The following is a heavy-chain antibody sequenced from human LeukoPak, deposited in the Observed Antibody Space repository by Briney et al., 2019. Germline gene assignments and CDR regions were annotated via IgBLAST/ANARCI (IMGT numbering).Heavy chain of an antibody. CDR2: ISGSGSST. CDR3: AKDPEYSSSSLDY. V-gene: IGHV3-23*01. CDR1: GFTFYSYA. D-gene: IGHD6-6*01. J-gene: IGHJ4*02. Sequence: PGGSLRLSCAASGFTFYSYAMSWVRQPPGKGLEWVSAISGSGSSTHYADSVKGRFTISRDNSKNTLYLQMNSLSGEDTAVYYCAKDPEYSSSSLDYWGQGTLVTVSS.